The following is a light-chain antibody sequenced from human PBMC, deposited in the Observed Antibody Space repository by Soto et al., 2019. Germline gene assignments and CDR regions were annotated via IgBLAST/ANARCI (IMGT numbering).Light chain of an antibody. CDR1: QSVDIN. CDR3: QQYRSWPRT. V-gene: IGKV3-15*01. Sequence: EIVLTQSPATLSVSPGERVTLSCRASQSVDINLAWYQQKPGQAPRLLIYGASTRATDMSGTFSGRGSGTEFTLTISNVRPEDFAVYYCQQYRSWPRTFGQGTKV. J-gene: IGKJ1*01. CDR2: GAS.